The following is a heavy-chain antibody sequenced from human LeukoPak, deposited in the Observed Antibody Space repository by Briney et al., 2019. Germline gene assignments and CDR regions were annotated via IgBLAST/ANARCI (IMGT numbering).Heavy chain of an antibody. CDR2: ISYDGSNK. CDR1: GFTFSNFG. Sequence: QAGGSLRLSCAASGFTFSNFGMHWVRQAPGKGLEWVAGISYDGSNKYYVDSVKGRFTVSRDNSKNTLYLQMNSLRAEDTAVYYCAKDLGDYYDSSGYSPLDSWGQGTPVTVSS. D-gene: IGHD3-22*01. CDR3: AKDLGDYYDSSGYSPLDS. V-gene: IGHV3-30*18. J-gene: IGHJ4*02.